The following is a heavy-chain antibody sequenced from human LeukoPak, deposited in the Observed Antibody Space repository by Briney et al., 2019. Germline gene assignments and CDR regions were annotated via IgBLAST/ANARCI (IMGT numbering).Heavy chain of an antibody. D-gene: IGHD6-13*01. V-gene: IGHV3-7*01. CDR3: AREKYSSSWYEAIRLFRKYNWFDP. J-gene: IGHJ5*02. Sequence: GGSLRLSCAASGFTFSSYAMSWVRQAPGKGLEWVANIKKDGSDKYYVDSVKGRFTVSRDNAKNSLYLQMNSLRAEDTAVYYCAREKYSSSWYEAIRLFRKYNWFDPWGQGTLVTVSS. CDR2: IKKDGSDK. CDR1: GFTFSSYA.